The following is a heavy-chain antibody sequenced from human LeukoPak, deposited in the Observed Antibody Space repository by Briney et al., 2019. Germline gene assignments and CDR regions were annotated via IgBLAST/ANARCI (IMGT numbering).Heavy chain of an antibody. CDR3: ARAMNTAMVTVFDY. J-gene: IGHJ4*02. CDR2: INYSGST. Sequence: SETLSLTCTVSGGSITSRSNYWGWIRQPPGKGLEWIGSINYSGSTYYNPSLKSRVTISVDTSKNQFSLKLSSVTAADTAVYYCARAMNTAMVTVFDYWGQGTLVTVSS. CDR1: GGSITSRSNY. D-gene: IGHD5-18*01. V-gene: IGHV4-39*07.